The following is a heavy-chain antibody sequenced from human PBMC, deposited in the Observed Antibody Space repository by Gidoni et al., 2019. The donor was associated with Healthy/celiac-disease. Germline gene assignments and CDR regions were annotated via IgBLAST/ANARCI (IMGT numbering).Heavy chain of an antibody. CDR1: GFTFSSYW. J-gene: IGHJ5*02. CDR2: IKQDGSEK. V-gene: IGHV3-7*01. CDR3: ARDLQQQLVQVFWFDP. D-gene: IGHD6-13*01. Sequence: EVQLVESGGGLVQPGGSLRLSCAASGFTFSSYWMSWVRQAPGKGLEWVANIKQDGSEKYYVDSVKGRFTISRDNAKNSLYLQMNSLRAEDTAVYYCARDLQQQLVQVFWFDPWGQGTLVTVSS.